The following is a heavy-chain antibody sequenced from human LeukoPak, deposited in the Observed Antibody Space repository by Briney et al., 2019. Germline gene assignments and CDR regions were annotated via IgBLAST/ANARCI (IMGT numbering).Heavy chain of an antibody. V-gene: IGHV3-23*01. D-gene: IGHD5-12*01. J-gene: IGHJ4*02. CDR1: GFTFSSYA. Sequence: PGGSLRLSCAASGFTFSSYAMSWVRQAPGKGLEWVSAISGSGGSTYYADSVKGRFTISRDNSKNTLYLQMNSLRAEDTAVYYCARLSGYSGYDPIDHWGQGTLVTVSS. CDR2: ISGSGGST. CDR3: ARLSGYSGYDPIDH.